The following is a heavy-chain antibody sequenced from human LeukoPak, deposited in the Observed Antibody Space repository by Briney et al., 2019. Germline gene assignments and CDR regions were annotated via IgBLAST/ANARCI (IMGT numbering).Heavy chain of an antibody. D-gene: IGHD6-19*01. CDR2: ISSSSYT. V-gene: IGHV3-11*06. J-gene: IGHJ4*02. CDR3: ARDLDGYSSLNYFDY. Sequence: PGGSLRLCCAASGFTFSDYYMSWIRQAPGKGLEWVSYISSSSYTNYADSVKGRFTISRDNAKNSLYLQMNSLRAEDTAVYYCARDLDGYSSLNYFDYWGQGTLVTVSS. CDR1: GFTFSDYY.